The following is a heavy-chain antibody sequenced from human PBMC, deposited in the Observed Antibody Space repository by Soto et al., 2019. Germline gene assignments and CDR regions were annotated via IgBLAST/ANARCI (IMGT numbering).Heavy chain of an antibody. J-gene: IGHJ4*02. CDR2: IWYDGSDN. Sequence: PGGARRLSWAASGFTFSCFVMHWVRQAPGKGLEWVAIIWYDGSDNYYADSVNGRFTISRDNSKNTLYLQMHSLRAEDTAVYHCAFGNLSYYLDFWGQGASVTVSS. V-gene: IGHV3-33*01. CDR3: AFGNLSYYLDF. CDR1: GFTFSCFV. D-gene: IGHD3-16*01.